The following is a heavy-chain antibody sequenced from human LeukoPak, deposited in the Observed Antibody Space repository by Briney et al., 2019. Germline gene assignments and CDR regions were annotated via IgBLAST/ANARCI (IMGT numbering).Heavy chain of an antibody. D-gene: IGHD2-15*01. CDR3: ARDRSDIVVVVAAPGAFDI. J-gene: IGHJ3*02. CDR1: GGSISSYY. Sequence: SETLSLTCTVSGGSISSYYWSWIRQPAGKGLEWIGRICTSGSTNYNPSLKSRVTMPVDTSKNQFSLKLSSVTAADTAVYYCARDRSDIVVVVAAPGAFDIWGQGTMVTVSS. CDR2: ICTSGST. V-gene: IGHV4-4*07.